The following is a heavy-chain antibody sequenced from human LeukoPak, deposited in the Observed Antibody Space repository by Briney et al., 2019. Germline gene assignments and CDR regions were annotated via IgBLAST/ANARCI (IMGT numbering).Heavy chain of an antibody. CDR1: GFTFSTYT. Sequence: GGSLRLSCAASGFTFSTYTMYWVRHPPGKRLEWVSIIGNNGGGIHYADSVRGRFTISRDNSKNALYLQMNSLRVEGTAVYYCAIDPNWGTHSWGQGVLVTVSS. D-gene: IGHD7-27*01. CDR2: IGNNGGGI. CDR3: AIDPNWGTHS. V-gene: IGHV3-23*01. J-gene: IGHJ4*02.